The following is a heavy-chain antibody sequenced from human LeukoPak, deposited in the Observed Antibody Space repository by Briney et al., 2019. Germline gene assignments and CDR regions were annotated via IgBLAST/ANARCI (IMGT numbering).Heavy chain of an antibody. CDR3: ARVLLWFGETQPGAFDI. D-gene: IGHD3-10*01. CDR1: GGSISSYY. V-gene: IGHV4-59*01. Sequence: SETLSVTCTVSGGSISSYYWSWIRQPPGKGLEWIGYIYYSGSTNYNPSLKSRVTISVDTSKNQFSLKLSSVTAADTAVYYCARVLLWFGETQPGAFDIWGQGTMVTVSS. CDR2: IYYSGST. J-gene: IGHJ3*02.